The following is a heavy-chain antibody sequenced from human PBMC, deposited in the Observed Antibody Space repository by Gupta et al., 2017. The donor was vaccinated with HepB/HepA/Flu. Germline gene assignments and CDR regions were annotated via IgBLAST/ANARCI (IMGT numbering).Heavy chain of an antibody. V-gene: IGHV1-2*02. CDR1: GYTFTGYY. D-gene: IGHD3-10*01. CDR3: ARDPLVVTMVRGVTLYYYYMDV. CDR2: INPNSGGT. J-gene: IGHJ6*03. Sequence: QVQLVQSGAEVKKPGASVKVSCKASGYTFTGYYMHWVRQAPGQGLEWMGWINPNSGGTNYAQKFQGRVTMTRDTSISTAYMELSRLRSDDTAVYYCARDPLVVTMVRGVTLYYYYMDVWGKGTTVTVSS.